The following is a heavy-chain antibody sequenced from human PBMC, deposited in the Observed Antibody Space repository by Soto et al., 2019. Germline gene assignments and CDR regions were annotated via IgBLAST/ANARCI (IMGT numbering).Heavy chain of an antibody. J-gene: IGHJ6*02. D-gene: IGHD2-2*01. CDR2: IIPISGIV. CDR3: ARGRKYQKMFAHYYAMDV. V-gene: IGHV1-69*01. CDR1: GGTFNSYS. Sequence: QVQLVQSGAEVKKPGSSVRVSCKASGGTFNSYSLSWVRQAPGQGLEWMGRIIPISGIVNYAQKFQGRVTITADDSTSTAYMELTSLRSEDTARYYCARGRKYQKMFAHYYAMDVWGQGTTVIVSS.